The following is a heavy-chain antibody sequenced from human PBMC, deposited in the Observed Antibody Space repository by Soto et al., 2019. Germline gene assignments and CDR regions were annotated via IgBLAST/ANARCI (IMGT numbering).Heavy chain of an antibody. D-gene: IGHD2-2*01. CDR2: ISYDGGDK. J-gene: IGHJ4*02. Sequence: LRLSCAASGFTFSSYTMHWVRQTPGKGLEWVAHISYDGGDKYYADSVKGRFTISRDNSKNTLYLQMNSLRAEDTAVYYCARGCDIVVGRFDYWGQGTLVTVSS. V-gene: IGHV3-30-3*01. CDR3: ARGCDIVVGRFDY. CDR1: GFTFSSYT.